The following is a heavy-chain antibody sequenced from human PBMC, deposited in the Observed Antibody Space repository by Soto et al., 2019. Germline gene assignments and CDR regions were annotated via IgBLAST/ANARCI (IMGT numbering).Heavy chain of an antibody. CDR2: ISGSGGST. V-gene: IGHV3-23*01. CDR3: AKVRDYDSSDPNAFDI. D-gene: IGHD3-22*01. CDR1: GFTFSSYA. J-gene: IGHJ3*02. Sequence: PGGSLRLSCAASGFTFSSYAMSWVRQAPGKGLEWVSAISGSGGSTYYADSVKGRFTISRDNSKNTLYLQMNSLRAEDTAVYYCAKVRDYDSSDPNAFDIWGQGTMVTVS.